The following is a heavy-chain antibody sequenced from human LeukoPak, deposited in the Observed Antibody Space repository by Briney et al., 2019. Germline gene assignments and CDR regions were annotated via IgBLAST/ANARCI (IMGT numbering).Heavy chain of an antibody. D-gene: IGHD4-17*01. Sequence: SETLSLTCTVSGGSISSSSYYWGWMRQPPGKVLEWIGSNYYSGSTYYNPSLKSRVTISVDTSKNQFSLKLSSVTAADTAVYYCARHWVEIDYGDLPFDYWGQGTLVTVSS. V-gene: IGHV4-39*01. J-gene: IGHJ4*02. CDR2: NYYSGST. CDR1: GGSISSSSYY. CDR3: ARHWVEIDYGDLPFDY.